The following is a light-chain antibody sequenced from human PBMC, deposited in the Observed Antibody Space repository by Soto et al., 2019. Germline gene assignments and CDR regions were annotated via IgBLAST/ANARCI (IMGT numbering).Light chain of an antibody. CDR2: AAS. J-gene: IGKJ3*01. CDR1: QSISSY. Sequence: DIQMTQSPSSLSASVGDRVTITCRASQSISSYLNWYQQKPGKAPKFLIYAASSLQRGVPSRFSGSGSGTDFTLTISSLQPEDFATYYCQQSYSTPLTFGPGTIVDIK. V-gene: IGKV1-39*01. CDR3: QQSYSTPLT.